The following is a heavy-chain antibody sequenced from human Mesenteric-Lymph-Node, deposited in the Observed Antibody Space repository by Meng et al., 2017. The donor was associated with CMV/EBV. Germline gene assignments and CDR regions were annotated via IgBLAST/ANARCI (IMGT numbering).Heavy chain of an antibody. CDR1: GGSISSGGHY. CDR2: IYHSGST. Sequence: SGGSISSGGHYWNWIRQHPGKGLEWIGYIYHSGSTYYYNPSLKSRVIISVDTSENQFSLKLTSVTAADTAVYFCARKAIFGGVLDSWGQGVLVTVSS. J-gene: IGHJ5*01. CDR3: ARKAIFGGVLDS. V-gene: IGHV4-31*02. D-gene: IGHD3-3*01.